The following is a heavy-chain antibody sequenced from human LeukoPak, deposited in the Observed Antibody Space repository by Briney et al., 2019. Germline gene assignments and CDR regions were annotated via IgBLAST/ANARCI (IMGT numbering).Heavy chain of an antibody. V-gene: IGHV3-53*01. D-gene: IGHD6-19*01. CDR2: IYTAGDT. CDR1: GFTVSSNY. J-gene: IGHJ4*02. Sequence: GGSLRLSCAASGFTVSSNYMSWVRQAPGKGLEWVSVIYTAGDTYYADSVRGRFTISRDNSKNTVNLQMNSLRAEDTALYYCAGGQMFTSGGFDDWGQGTLVTVSS. CDR3: AGGQMFTSGGFDD.